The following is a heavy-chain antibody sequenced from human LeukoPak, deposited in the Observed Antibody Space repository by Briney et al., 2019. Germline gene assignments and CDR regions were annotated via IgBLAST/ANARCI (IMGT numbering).Heavy chain of an antibody. CDR3: ARGPSGGNNLWMDY. D-gene: IGHD1-20*01. V-gene: IGHV3-30*02. J-gene: IGHJ4*02. Sequence: GGSLRLSCITSGFTFSNSGMHWVRQAPGKGLEWVAFIRFDATNQYYADSVKGRFTISRDNAKNSLYLQMNSLRAEDTAVYYCARGPSGGNNLWMDYWGQGTLVTVSS. CDR1: GFTFSNSG. CDR2: IRFDATNQ.